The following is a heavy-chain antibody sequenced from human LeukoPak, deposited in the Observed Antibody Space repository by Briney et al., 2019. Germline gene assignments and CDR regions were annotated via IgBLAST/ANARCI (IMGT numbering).Heavy chain of an antibody. CDR1: GGSFSGYY. Sequence: SETLSLTCAVYGGSFSGYYWGWIRQPPGKGPEWIGSVYYIGSTFYNPSLKSRLTISLDTSKNQFSLKMNSVTAADTAVYYCARADIVVIPAAMYYFDYWGQGTLVTVSS. CDR2: VYYIGST. V-gene: IGHV4-34*01. J-gene: IGHJ4*02. D-gene: IGHD2-2*01. CDR3: ARADIVVIPAAMYYFDY.